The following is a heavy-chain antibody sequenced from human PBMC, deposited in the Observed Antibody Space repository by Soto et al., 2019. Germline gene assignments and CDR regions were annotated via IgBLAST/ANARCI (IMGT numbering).Heavy chain of an antibody. CDR2: IIPILGIA. D-gene: IGHD3-10*01. CDR1: GGTFSSYT. J-gene: IGHJ6*02. V-gene: IGHV1-69*02. CDR3: ATLMSSGYYYGMDV. Sequence: QVQLVQSGAEVKKPGSSVKVSCKASGGTFSSYTISWVRQAPGQGLEWMGRIIPILGIANYAQKFQGRVTITADKSTSTADMELSSLRSDDTAVYYCATLMSSGYYYGMDVWGQGTTVTVSS.